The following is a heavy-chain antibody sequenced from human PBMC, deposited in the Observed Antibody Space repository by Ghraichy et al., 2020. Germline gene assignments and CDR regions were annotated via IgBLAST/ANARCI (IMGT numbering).Heavy chain of an antibody. CDR3: AREYCSGCRCFFGTGGSQFAY. Sequence: VSRIKSDGSSTIYADSVKGRFTISRDHAKNTLYLQMNSLRAEDTAVYYCAREYCSGCRCFFGTGGSQFAYWGQGTLVTVSS. V-gene: IGHV3-74*01. D-gene: IGHD2-15*01. J-gene: IGHJ4*02. CDR2: IKSDGSST.